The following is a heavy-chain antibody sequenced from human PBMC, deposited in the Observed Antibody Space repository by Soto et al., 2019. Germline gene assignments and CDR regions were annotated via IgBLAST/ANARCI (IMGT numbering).Heavy chain of an antibody. CDR3: ARAGGYYDYVWGSYPLYY. CDR2: IIPIFGTA. V-gene: IGHV1-69*01. J-gene: IGHJ4*02. CDR1: GGTFSSYA. Sequence: QVQLVQSGAEVKKPGSSVKVSCKASGGTFSSYAISWVRQAPGQGLEWMGGIIPIFGTANYAQKFQGRVTITADESTSTAYMELSSLRSEDTAVYYCARAGGYYDYVWGSYPLYYWGQGTLVTVSS. D-gene: IGHD3-16*02.